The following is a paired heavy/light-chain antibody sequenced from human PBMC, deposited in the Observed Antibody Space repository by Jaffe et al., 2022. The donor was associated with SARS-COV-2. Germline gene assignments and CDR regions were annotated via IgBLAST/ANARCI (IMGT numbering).Heavy chain of an antibody. D-gene: IGHD3-10*02. CDR3: ARGLFGDPVGFDS. CDR1: GFTFSNYW. CDR2: VKTDGTST. J-gene: IGHJ5*01. Sequence: EVQLVESGGGLVQPGGSLRLSCAASGFTFSNYWMHWVRQGPGKGLVWVSRVKTDGTSTNYADSVEGRFTVSRDNAKNTLYLQMNSLRAEDTAVYYCARGLFGDPVGFDSWGQGALVTVSS. V-gene: IGHV3-74*01.
Light chain of an antibody. Sequence: QSALTQPRSVSGSPGQSVTISCTGTSSDIGGTKYVSWYQQRPGKAPKLMIFDVYKRPSGVPDRFSGSKSGNTASLTISGLQAEDEADYYCCSYAGSSTFVVFGGGTQLTVL. CDR2: DVY. J-gene: IGLJ3*02. CDR3: CSYAGSSTFVV. CDR1: SSDIGGTKY. V-gene: IGLV2-11*02.